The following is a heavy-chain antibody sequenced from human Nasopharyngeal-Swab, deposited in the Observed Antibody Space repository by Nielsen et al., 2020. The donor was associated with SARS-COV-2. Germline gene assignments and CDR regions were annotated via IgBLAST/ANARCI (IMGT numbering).Heavy chain of an antibody. J-gene: IGHJ6*03. CDR2: INQDESEK. CDR1: GFTFSDYW. CDR3: AGDGYSYDFSSYYMDV. Sequence: GESLKISCVVSGFTFSDYWMSWVRQAPGKGLEWVSHINQDESEKYYVDSMKGRFTISRDNAKNSVYLQINSLRAEDTALYFCAGDGYSYDFSSYYMDVWGKGTTVTVSS. V-gene: IGHV3-7*01. D-gene: IGHD5-18*01.